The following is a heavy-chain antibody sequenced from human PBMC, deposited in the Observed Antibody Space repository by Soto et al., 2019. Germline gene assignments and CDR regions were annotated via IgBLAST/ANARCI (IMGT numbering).Heavy chain of an antibody. CDR1: GGSISSYY. D-gene: IGHD2-15*01. V-gene: IGHV4-59*12. Sequence: PSETLSLTCTVSGGSISSYYWSWIRQPPGKGLEWIGYIYYSGSTNYNPSLKSRVTISVDTSKNQFSLKLSSVTAADTAVYYCARDRYCSGGSCYGDYGYYFDYWGQGTLVTVSS. J-gene: IGHJ4*02. CDR2: IYYSGST. CDR3: ARDRYCSGGSCYGDYGYYFDY.